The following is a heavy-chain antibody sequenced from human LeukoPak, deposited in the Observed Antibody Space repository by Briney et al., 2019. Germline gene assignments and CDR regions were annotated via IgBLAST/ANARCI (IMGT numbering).Heavy chain of an antibody. CDR1: GGSISSYY. J-gene: IGHJ4*02. CDR3: ARGPLVRFLEWPTHHYFDY. V-gene: IGHV4-59*01. CDR2: IYYSGST. D-gene: IGHD3-3*01. Sequence: SETLSLTCTVSGGSISSYYWGWIRQPPGKGLEWIGYIYYSGSTNYNPSLKSRVTISVDTSKNQFSLKLSSVTAADTAVYYCARGPLVRFLEWPTHHYFDYWGQGTLVTVSS.